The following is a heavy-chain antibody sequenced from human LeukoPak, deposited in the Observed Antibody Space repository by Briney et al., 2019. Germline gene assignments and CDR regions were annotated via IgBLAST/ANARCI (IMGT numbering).Heavy chain of an antibody. CDR2: IDESGRP. CDR3: ARDLGGYPFFMDV. CDR1: GGSLRSGRHY. V-gene: IGHV4-31*03. D-gene: IGHD2-15*01. Sequence: SQTLSLNCSVSGGSLRSGRHYWTWIRQPPGKGLECIGSIDESGRPYYNAPLKSRVTISEDSSGKQFSLNLSSVTAADTAVYYCARDLGGYPFFMDVWGRGTTVIVSS. J-gene: IGHJ6*03.